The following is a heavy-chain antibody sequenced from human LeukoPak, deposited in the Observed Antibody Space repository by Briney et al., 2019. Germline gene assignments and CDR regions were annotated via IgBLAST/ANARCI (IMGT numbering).Heavy chain of an antibody. J-gene: IGHJ6*02. Sequence: PSQTLSLTCTVSGGSISGTDLYWGWIRQLPGKGLEWIGNIHSSGNSFCNPSLKSRVTISVDTSKNQFSLKLSSVTPADTAVYYCEKDSHLDVWGQGTTVTVSS. CDR2: IHSSGNS. V-gene: IGHV4-39*01. D-gene: IGHD2-15*01. CDR3: EKDSHLDV. CDR1: GGSISGTDLY.